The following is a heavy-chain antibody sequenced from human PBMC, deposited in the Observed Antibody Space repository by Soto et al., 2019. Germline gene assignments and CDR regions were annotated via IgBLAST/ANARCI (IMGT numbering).Heavy chain of an antibody. D-gene: IGHD6-19*01. J-gene: IGHJ4*02. CDR3: ARSSSGWTQYYFDY. CDR1: GFTFSDYY. V-gene: IGHV3-11*06. Sequence: QVQLVESGGGLVKPGGSLRLSCAASGFTFSDYYMSWIRQAPGKGLEWVSYISSSSSYTNYADSVKGRFTISRDNAKNSLYLQMNSLRAEDTAVYYCARSSSGWTQYYFDYWGQGTLVTVSS. CDR2: ISSSSSYT.